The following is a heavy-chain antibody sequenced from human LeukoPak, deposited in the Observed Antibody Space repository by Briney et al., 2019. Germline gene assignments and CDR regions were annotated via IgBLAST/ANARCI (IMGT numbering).Heavy chain of an antibody. J-gene: IGHJ4*02. D-gene: IGHD1-26*01. CDR1: GFTFSSYG. CDR3: AKDLGGSSPGY. Sequence: GRSLRLSCAASGFTFSSYGMHWVRQAPGQGLEWVAVISYDGSNKYYADSVKGRFTISRNNSKNTLYLQMSSLRAEDTAVYYCAKDLGGSSPGYWGQGTLVTVSS. V-gene: IGHV3-30*18. CDR2: ISYDGSNK.